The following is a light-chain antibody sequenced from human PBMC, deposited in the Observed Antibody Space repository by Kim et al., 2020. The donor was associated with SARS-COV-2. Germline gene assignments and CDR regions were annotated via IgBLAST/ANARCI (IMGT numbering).Light chain of an antibody. CDR3: QQYDNLPRSS. CDR2: DAS. CDR1: QDISKF. J-gene: IGKJ5*01. V-gene: IGKV1-33*01. Sequence: SVGDRVNITCQASQDISKFLNLNQQKPGKAPKLQIYDASNLETGVPSRFSGSGSGTDFTFNISSLQPEDIATYYCQQYDNLPRSSFGQGTRLEIK.